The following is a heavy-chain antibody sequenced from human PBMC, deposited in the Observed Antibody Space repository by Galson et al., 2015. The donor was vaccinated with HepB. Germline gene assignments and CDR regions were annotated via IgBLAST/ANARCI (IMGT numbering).Heavy chain of an antibody. J-gene: IGHJ6*02. CDR1: GFTFSDNY. D-gene: IGHD3-9*01. V-gene: IGHV3-11*06. CDR3: ARGDYDILTMDV. Sequence: SLRLSCAGSGFTFSDNYISWIRQAPGKGLQLISYISGTSTYVDYADSVVSRFTISRDNANNSVFLQMNNLRADDTGVYYCARGDYDILTMDVWGQGTTVIVSS. CDR2: ISGTSTYV.